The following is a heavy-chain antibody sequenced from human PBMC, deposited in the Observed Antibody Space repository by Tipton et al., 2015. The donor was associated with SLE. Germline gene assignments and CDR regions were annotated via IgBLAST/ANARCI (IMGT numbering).Heavy chain of an antibody. J-gene: IGHJ4*02. CDR1: GFTFISHA. CDR3: AKKGNYYDTSGYSLDY. Sequence: SLRLSCAASGFTFISHAMNWVRQAPGKGLQGGSAISASGGSTFYADSGKGRFTISRDNSRNTVFLQMNSLRVEDTALYYCAKKGNYYDTSGYSLDYWGQGTLVTVSS. D-gene: IGHD3-22*01. CDR2: ISASGGST. V-gene: IGHV3-23*01.